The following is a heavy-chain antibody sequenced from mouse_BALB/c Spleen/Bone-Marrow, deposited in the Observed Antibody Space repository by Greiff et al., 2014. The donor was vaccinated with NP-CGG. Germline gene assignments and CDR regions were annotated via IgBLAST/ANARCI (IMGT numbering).Heavy chain of an antibody. CDR2: IYPGDGDT. D-gene: IGHD2-4*01. Sequence: QVQLQQSGAELVRPGSSVKISCKASGYAFSSYWMNWVKQRPGQGLEWIGQIYPGDGDTNYNGKFKGKATLTADKSSSTAYMQLSSRTSEDSAVYVCAREGYDDDWCAYWGQGTLVTVSA. J-gene: IGHJ3*01. V-gene: IGHV1-80*01. CDR1: GYAFSSYW. CDR3: AREGYDDDWCAY.